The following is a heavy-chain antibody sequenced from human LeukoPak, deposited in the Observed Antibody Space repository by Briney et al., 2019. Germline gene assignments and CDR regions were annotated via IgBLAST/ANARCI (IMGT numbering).Heavy chain of an antibody. V-gene: IGHV4-34*01. CDR3: AKNNWFDP. J-gene: IGHJ5*02. CDR1: GGSFSGHY. CDR2: INDSGST. Sequence: SETLSLTCAVSGGSFSGHYWSWIRQPPGEGLEWIGEINDSGSTKYNPSLKSRVTISADTSKNQFSLKLSSVTAADTAVYYGAKNNWFDPWGQGTLVTVSS.